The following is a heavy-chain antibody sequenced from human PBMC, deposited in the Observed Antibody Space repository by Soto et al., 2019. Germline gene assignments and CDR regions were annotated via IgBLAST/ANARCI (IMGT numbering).Heavy chain of an antibody. J-gene: IGHJ6*02. D-gene: IGHD1-20*01. Sequence: EVQLLESGGGLVQPGESLRLSCAASGFTFSDYFMNWVRQAPGKGLEWVSGINKDGGTTQNADFVRGRFTISRDNSRNTLYLQMNSVRAEDTAIYYCAKDLHWYGMDVWDQGTTVTVS. CDR3: AKDLHWYGMDV. CDR2: INKDGGTT. CDR1: GFTFSDYF. V-gene: IGHV3-23*01.